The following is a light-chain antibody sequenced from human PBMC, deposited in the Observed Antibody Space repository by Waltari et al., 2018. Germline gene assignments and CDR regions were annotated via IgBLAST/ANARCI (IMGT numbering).Light chain of an antibody. J-gene: IGLJ3*02. CDR1: SSNIGSHS. CDR3: AARDDSLSGQV. CDR2: SNV. V-gene: IGLV1-44*01. Sequence: QSVLTQPPSASGNPGQRVTISCSGSSSNIGSHSVNWYQQFPGTAPKLLMYSNVHRPLGVSDRFSGSKSGTSASLAISGLQSEDEADYFCAARDDSLSGQVFGGGTKLTVL.